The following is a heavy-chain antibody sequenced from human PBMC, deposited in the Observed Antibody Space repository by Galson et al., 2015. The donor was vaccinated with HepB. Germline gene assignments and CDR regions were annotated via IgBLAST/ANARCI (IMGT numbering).Heavy chain of an antibody. Sequence: SLRLSCAASGFTFSSYAMSWVRQAPGKGLEWVSAISGSGGSTYYADSVKGRFTISRDNSKNTLYLQMNSLRAEDTAVYYCANALTRGAMGDYWGQGTLVTVSS. CDR1: GFTFSSYA. J-gene: IGHJ4*02. V-gene: IGHV3-23*01. CDR2: ISGSGGST. D-gene: IGHD3-10*01. CDR3: ANALTRGAMGDY.